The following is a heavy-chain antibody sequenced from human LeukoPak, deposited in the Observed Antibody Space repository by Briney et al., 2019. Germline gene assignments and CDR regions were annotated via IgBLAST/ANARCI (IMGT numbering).Heavy chain of an antibody. V-gene: IGHV1-2*02. Sequence: ASVKVSCKASGYTFTGYYMHWVRQAPGQGLEWMGWINPNSGGTNYAQKFQGRVTMTSDTSISTAYMELSRLRSDDTAVYYCARWNGDIVVVPAGMDVWGQGTTVTVSS. J-gene: IGHJ6*02. D-gene: IGHD2-2*01. CDR1: GYTFTGYY. CDR3: ARWNGDIVVVPAGMDV. CDR2: INPNSGGT.